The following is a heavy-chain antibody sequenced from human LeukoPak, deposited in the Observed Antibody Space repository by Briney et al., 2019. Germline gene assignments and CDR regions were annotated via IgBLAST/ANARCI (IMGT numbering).Heavy chain of an antibody. CDR2: INSDGYSI. J-gene: IGHJ5*01. Sequence: GGSLRLACAASGFTFSGYWMRWVRQAPGKVLVWVSRINSDGYSITYADSVRGRFTISRDNAKNTLYLQMNSLIAEDTAVYFCTRAGYSSGFDSWGQGTLVTVSS. D-gene: IGHD6-19*01. V-gene: IGHV3-74*03. CDR1: GFTFSGYW. CDR3: TRAGYSSGFDS.